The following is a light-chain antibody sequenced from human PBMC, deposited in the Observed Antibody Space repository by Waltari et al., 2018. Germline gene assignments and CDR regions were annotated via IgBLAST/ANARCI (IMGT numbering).Light chain of an antibody. CDR1: SGSIASHY. CDR3: QSYNSNTEGV. V-gene: IGLV6-57*01. CDR2: VSN. Sequence: NFMLTQPHSVSESPGKTVTISCTRSSGSIASHYVQWYQQRPGSSPTTVIYVSNQRPSGVPDRFSGSIDSSSNSASLAISGLKTEDEADYYCQSYNSNTEGVFGGGTKLTVL. J-gene: IGLJ3*02.